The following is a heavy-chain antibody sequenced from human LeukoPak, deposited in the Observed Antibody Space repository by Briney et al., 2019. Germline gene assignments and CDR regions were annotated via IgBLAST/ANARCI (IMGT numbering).Heavy chain of an antibody. CDR1: GYIFINYY. CDR2: LNPNDGST. V-gene: IGHV1-46*01. CDR3: ARGGGWADGYSPIDF. D-gene: IGHD5-24*01. J-gene: IGHJ4*02. Sequence: GASVKVSCKASGYIFINYYMHWVRQAPGQGLEWMGILNPNDGSTTYAQKFQGRVTITADESTSTVYMELSSLTSDDTALYYCARGGGWADGYSPIDFWGQGTLVTVSS.